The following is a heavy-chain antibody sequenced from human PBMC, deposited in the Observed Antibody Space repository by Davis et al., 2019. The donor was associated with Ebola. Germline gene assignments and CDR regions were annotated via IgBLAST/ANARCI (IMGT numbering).Heavy chain of an antibody. CDR3: ARGGFVGRYYYYGMDV. J-gene: IGHJ6*02. CDR2: IYYSGST. V-gene: IGHV4-39*01. D-gene: IGHD3-16*01. CDR1: GGSISSYH. Sequence: MPSETLSLTCTVSGGSISSYHWSWIRQPPGKGLEWIGSIYYSGSTYYNPSLKSRVTISVDTSKNQFSLKLSSVTAADTAVYYCARGGFVGRYYYYGMDVWGQGTTVTVSS.